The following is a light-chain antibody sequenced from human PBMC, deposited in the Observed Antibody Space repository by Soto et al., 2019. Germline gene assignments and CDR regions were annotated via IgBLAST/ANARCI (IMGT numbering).Light chain of an antibody. Sequence: DTQMTPSLFTLSASVGDRVTITCRARQSISTWLAWDQQKPGKAPKVLIYDASMLERGVPSRFSGSCSGTKFTLTISSLQPDDFATYHCQQYSSNSYTFGQGTKLEIK. CDR2: DAS. CDR3: QQYSSNSYT. J-gene: IGKJ2*01. V-gene: IGKV1-5*01. CDR1: QSISTW.